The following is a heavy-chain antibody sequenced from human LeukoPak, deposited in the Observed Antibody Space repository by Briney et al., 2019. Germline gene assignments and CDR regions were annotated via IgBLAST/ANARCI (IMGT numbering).Heavy chain of an antibody. CDR3: ARGGLLWFGELIDY. CDR1: GGSISSYY. Sequence: SETLSLTCTVSGGSISSYYWSWIRQPPGKGLEWIGYIYYSGSTNYNPSLKSRVTISVDTSKNQFSLTLSSVTAADTAVYYCARGGLLWFGELIDYWGQGTLVTVSS. CDR2: IYYSGST. V-gene: IGHV4-59*01. J-gene: IGHJ4*02. D-gene: IGHD3-10*01.